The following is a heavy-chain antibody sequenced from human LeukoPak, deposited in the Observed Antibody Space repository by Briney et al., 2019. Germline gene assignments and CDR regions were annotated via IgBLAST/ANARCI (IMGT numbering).Heavy chain of an antibody. CDR2: IIPIFGTA. V-gene: IGHV1-69*05. D-gene: IGHD3-3*01. Sequence: SVKVSCKASGGTFISYAISWVRQAHGQGLEWMGGIIPIFGTANYAQKLQGRVTMTTDTSTSTAYMELRSLRSDDTAVYYCAREAYYDFWSGYYIEAHNWFDPWGQGTLVTVSS. J-gene: IGHJ5*02. CDR1: GGTFISYA. CDR3: AREAYYDFWSGYYIEAHNWFDP.